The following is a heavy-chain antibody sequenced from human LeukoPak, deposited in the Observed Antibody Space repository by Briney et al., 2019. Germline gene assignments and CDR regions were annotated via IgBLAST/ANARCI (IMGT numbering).Heavy chain of an antibody. Sequence: SETLSLTCTVSGGSISSSSYYWGWIRQPPGKGLDWVGSVYYSGNTYYNPSLKSRVTISVDTSKNQFSLNLTSVTAADTAVYYCARHPRGPKKMVSGIHPSGAFDIWGQGTMVTVSS. CDR3: ARHPRGPKKMVSGIHPSGAFDI. D-gene: IGHD2-21*02. V-gene: IGHV4-39*01. CDR1: GGSISSSSYY. CDR2: VYYSGNT. J-gene: IGHJ3*02.